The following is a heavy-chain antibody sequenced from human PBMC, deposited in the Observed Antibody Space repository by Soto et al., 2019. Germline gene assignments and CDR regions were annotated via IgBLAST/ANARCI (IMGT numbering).Heavy chain of an antibody. V-gene: IGHV3-30*14. Sequence: QVQLVESGGGVVQPGRSLRLSCAASGFTFSSYAMHWVRRAPGKGLEWVAAVSHDGKSGFYADSVSGRFTVSRDNSNKLVYLQMGGRGPEDTALFYGARVDKFNGGWSGGEGTAVTVSS. CDR3: ARVDKFNGGWS. J-gene: IGHJ4*02. D-gene: IGHD6-19*01. CDR1: GFTFSSYA. CDR2: VSHDGKSG.